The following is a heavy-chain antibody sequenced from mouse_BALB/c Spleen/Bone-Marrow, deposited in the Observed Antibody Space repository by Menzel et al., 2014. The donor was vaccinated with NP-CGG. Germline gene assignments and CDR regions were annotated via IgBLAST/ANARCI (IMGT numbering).Heavy chain of an antibody. Sequence: EVQLQESGPELVKPGASVKISCKASGYSFTDYYMHWVKQSHVKGLEWIGRINPYNGATSYNQNFKDKASLTVDKSSTTAYMELHSLTSEDSAVYYCATDRYDEDYAMDYWGQGTSVTASS. CDR3: ATDRYDEDYAMDY. J-gene: IGHJ4*01. CDR1: GYSFTDYY. V-gene: IGHV1-26*01. D-gene: IGHD2-14*01. CDR2: INPYNGAT.